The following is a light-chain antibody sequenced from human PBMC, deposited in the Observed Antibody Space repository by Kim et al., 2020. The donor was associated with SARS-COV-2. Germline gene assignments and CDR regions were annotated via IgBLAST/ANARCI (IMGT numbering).Light chain of an antibody. Sequence: VAVGQTVKITCQGDSLRTYYASWYQQKPGQAPLLVIYGNNKRPSGIPDRFSGSSSGNTPSLTITGAQAEDEADYYCYSRDSSGKGVFGGGTKLTVL. J-gene: IGLJ2*01. CDR2: GNN. V-gene: IGLV3-19*01. CDR3: YSRDSSGKGV. CDR1: SLRTYY.